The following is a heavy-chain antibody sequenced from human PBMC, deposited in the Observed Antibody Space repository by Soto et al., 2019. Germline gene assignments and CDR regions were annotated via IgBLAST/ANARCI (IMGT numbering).Heavy chain of an antibody. J-gene: IGHJ4*02. CDR2: IYYSGIT. V-gene: IGHV4-31*03. D-gene: IGHD3-9*01. CDR3: ARAPFNLTGHLQYYFDY. Sequence: PSETLSLTCTLSAGSISSGGYYWSWIRQHPGKGLEWIGYIYYSGITYYNPSLKSRVTISVDTSKNQFSLKLSSVTAADTAVYYCARAPFNLTGHLQYYFDYWGQGTLVTVSS. CDR1: AGSISSGGYY.